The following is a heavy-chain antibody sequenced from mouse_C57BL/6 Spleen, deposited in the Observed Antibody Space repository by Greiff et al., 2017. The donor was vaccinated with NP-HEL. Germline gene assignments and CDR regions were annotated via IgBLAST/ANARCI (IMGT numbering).Heavy chain of an antibody. CDR1: GFTFSDYG. J-gene: IGHJ1*03. CDR3: ARPYYYGSSRYWYFDV. CDR2: ISSGSSTI. Sequence: EVQRVESGGGLVKPGGSLKLSCAASGFTFSDYGMHWVRQAPEKGLEWVAYISSGSSTIYYADTVKGRFTISRDNAKNTLFLQMTSLRSEDTAMYYCARPYYYGSSRYWYFDVWGTGTTVTVSS. D-gene: IGHD1-1*01. V-gene: IGHV5-17*01.